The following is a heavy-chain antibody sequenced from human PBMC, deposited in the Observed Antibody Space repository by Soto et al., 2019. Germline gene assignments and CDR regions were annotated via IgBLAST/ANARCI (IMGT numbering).Heavy chain of an antibody. V-gene: IGHV3-23*01. CDR3: AKGEREEYYYYYYGMDV. D-gene: IGHD1-26*01. CDR2: ISGSGGST. Sequence: GGSLRLSCAASGFTFSSYAMSWVRQAPGKGLEWVSAISGSGGSTYYADSVKGRFTISRDNSKNTLYLQMNSLRAEDTAVYYCAKGEREEYYYYYYGMDVWGQGTTVTVSS. CDR1: GFTFSSYA. J-gene: IGHJ6*02.